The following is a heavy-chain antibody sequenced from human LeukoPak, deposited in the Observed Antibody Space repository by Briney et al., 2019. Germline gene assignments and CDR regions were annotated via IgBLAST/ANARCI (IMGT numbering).Heavy chain of an antibody. Sequence: SETLSLTCTVSGGSISSGGYYWSWIRQHPGKGLEWIGYIYYSGSTNYNPSLKSRVTISVDTSKNQFSLKLSSVTAADTAVYYCARLQTVDTAMVINYFDYWGQGTLVTVSS. J-gene: IGHJ4*02. CDR1: GGSISSGGYY. CDR2: IYYSGST. V-gene: IGHV4-61*08. CDR3: ARLQTVDTAMVINYFDY. D-gene: IGHD5-18*01.